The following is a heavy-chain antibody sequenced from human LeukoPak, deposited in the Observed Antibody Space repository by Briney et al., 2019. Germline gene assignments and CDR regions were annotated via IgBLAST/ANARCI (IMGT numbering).Heavy chain of an antibody. CDR2: ISGSGGST. CDR1: GFTFSSYA. Sequence: PEGSLRLSCAASGFTFSSYAMSWVRQAPGKGLEWVSAISGSGGSTYYADSVKGRFTISRDNSKNTLYLQMNSLRAEDTAVYYCATDGSSITIFGVVTKGYNWFDPWGQGTLVTVSS. D-gene: IGHD3-3*01. CDR3: ATDGSSITIFGVVTKGYNWFDP. J-gene: IGHJ5*02. V-gene: IGHV3-23*01.